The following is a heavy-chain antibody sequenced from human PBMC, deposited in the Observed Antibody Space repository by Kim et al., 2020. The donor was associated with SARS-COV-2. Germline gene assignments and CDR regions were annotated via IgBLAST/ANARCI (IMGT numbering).Heavy chain of an antibody. CDR1: GGTFSSYA. V-gene: IGHV1-69*04. Sequence: SVKVSCKASGGTFSSYAISWVRQAPGQGLEWMGRIIPILGIANYAQKFQGRVTITADKSTSTAYMELSSLRSEDTAVYYCARAFGYGSGKFPVGYWGQGTLVTVSS. CDR2: IIPILGIA. J-gene: IGHJ4*02. CDR3: ARAFGYGSGKFPVGY. D-gene: IGHD3-10*01.